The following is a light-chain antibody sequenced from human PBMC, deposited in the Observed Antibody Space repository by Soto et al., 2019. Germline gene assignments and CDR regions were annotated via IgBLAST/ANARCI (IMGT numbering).Light chain of an antibody. J-gene: IGLJ3*02. V-gene: IGLV2-14*01. CDR2: EVS. CDR3: SSYTSSSTLWV. CDR1: SSDVGGYNY. Sequence: QSARTQPASLSGSPGQSITISCTGTSSDVGGYNYVSWYQQHPGKAPKLMIYEVSNRHSGVSNRFSGSKSGNTASLTISGLQAEDEADYYCSSYTSSSTLWVFGGGTKLTFL.